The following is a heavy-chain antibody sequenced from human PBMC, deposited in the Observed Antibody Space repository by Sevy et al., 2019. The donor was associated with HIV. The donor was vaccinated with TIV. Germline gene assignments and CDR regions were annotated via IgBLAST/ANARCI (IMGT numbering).Heavy chain of an antibody. D-gene: IGHD6-25*01. V-gene: IGHV4-59*11. CDR3: AGENAWGRGYA. CDR2: IYYNGHI. Sequence: SETLSLTCTVSGGSITSLYWNWIRQPPGKGLEWFANIYYNGHINYNPSLKSRVTLSLHTSKTQFSLRLSSVTAADTATDYCAGENAWGRGYAWGQGTLVTVSS. J-gene: IGHJ5*02. CDR1: GGSITSLY.